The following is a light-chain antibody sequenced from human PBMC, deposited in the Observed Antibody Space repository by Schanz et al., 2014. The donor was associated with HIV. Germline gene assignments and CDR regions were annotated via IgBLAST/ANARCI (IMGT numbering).Light chain of an antibody. CDR1: AFNIGQNY. J-gene: IGLJ2*01. CDR2: VNH. Sequence: SVLTQPPSMSAAPGQRVTISCAGSAFNIGQNYVSWFQQFPGTAPKLLIYVNHQRPSDIPDRFSGSKTGTSATLAIVGLQTGDEADYYCATWHSSLREVVFGGGTQLTVL. V-gene: IGLV1-51*01. CDR3: ATWHSSLREVV.